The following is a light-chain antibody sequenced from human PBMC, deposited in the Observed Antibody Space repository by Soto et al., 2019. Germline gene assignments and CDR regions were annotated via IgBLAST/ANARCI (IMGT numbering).Light chain of an antibody. V-gene: IGLV1-44*01. J-gene: IGLJ1*01. CDR3: AAWDDSLNCRFYV. CDR2: SNN. Sequence: QSVLTQPPSASGTPGQRVTISCSGSSSNIGSNTVNWYQQLPGTAPKLLIYSNNQRPSGVPDRFSGSKSGTSASLAISGLQSEDEADYYCAAWDDSLNCRFYVFGTGTKVTVL. CDR1: SSNIGSNT.